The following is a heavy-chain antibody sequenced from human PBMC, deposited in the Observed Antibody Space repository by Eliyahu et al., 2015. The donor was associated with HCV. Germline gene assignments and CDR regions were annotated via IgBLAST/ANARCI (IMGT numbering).Heavy chain of an antibody. CDR3: ASTLGNRDGYNFGLFDY. CDR2: IYYSGST. V-gene: IGHV4-59*08. CDR1: GXSISXXY. Sequence: QVQLQESGPGLVKPSETLSLTCTVSGXSISXXYWSXIRXPPRKGLEWIGYIYYSGSTNYNPSLKSRVTISVDTSKNQFSLKLSSVTAADTAVYYCASTLGNRDGYNFGLFDYWGQGTLVTVSS. D-gene: IGHD5-24*01. J-gene: IGHJ4*02.